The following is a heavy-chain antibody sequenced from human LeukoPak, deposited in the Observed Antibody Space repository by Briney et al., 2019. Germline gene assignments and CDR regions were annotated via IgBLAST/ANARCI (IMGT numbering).Heavy chain of an antibody. CDR3: ARVQGHPPNGLDV. D-gene: IGHD2-8*01. V-gene: IGHV3-74*01. CDR2: INSDASST. J-gene: IGHJ3*01. Sequence: PGGSLRLSCAASGFTFSSYAMSWVRQAPGKGLEWVSRINSDASSTSYADSVKGRFTISRDNAKNTLYLQMNSLRAEDTAVYYCARVQGHPPNGLDVWGQGTMVTVSS. CDR1: GFTFSSYA.